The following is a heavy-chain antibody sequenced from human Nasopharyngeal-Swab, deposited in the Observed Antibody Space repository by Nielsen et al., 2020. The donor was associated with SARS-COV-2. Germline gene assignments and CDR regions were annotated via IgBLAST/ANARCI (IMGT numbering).Heavy chain of an antibody. CDR2: ISSSSSTI. J-gene: IGHJ6*02. CDR1: GFTFSSYS. V-gene: IGHV3-48*04. D-gene: IGHD2-21*01. CDR3: ARAFAVGGDV. Sequence: GESLKISCAASGFTFSSYSMNWVRQAPGKGLEWVSYISSSSSTIYYADSVKGRFTISRDNAKNSLYLQMNSLRAEDTAVYYCARAFAVGGDVWGQGTTVTDSS.